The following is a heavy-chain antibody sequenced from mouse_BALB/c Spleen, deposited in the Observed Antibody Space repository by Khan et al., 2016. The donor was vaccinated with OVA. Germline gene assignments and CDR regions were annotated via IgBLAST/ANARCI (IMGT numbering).Heavy chain of an antibody. CDR1: GYTFSSYW. J-gene: IGHJ4*01. CDR3: ARSRRSYFMDY. D-gene: IGHD1-1*01. Sequence: QVQLKQSGAELMKPGASVKISCKATGYTFSSYWIEWVKQRPGHGLEWIGEILPGSGSTIYNEKFKGKATFTADTSSNTAYMQLSSLTSEDSAVYYCARSRRSYFMDYWGQGTSVTVSS. V-gene: IGHV1-9*01. CDR2: ILPGSGST.